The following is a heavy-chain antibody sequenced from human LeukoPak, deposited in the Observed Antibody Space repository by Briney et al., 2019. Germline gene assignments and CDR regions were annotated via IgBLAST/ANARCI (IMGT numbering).Heavy chain of an antibody. V-gene: IGHV1-69*05. CDR1: GGTFSSYA. CDR2: IIPIFGTA. D-gene: IGHD4-17*01. J-gene: IGHJ4*02. Sequence: ASVKVSCKASGGTFSSYAISWVRQAPGQGLEWMGRIIPIFGTANYAQKFQGRVTITTDDSTNTAYMELSSLRSEDTAVYYCARGVARVTTYFDYWGQGTLVTVSS. CDR3: ARGVARVTTYFDY.